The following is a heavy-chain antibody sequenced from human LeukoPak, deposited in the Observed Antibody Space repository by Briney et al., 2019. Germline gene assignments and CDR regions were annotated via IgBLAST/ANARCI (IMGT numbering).Heavy chain of an antibody. Sequence: ETLSLTCTVSGGSISSYYWSWVRQPPGKGLEWIGYIYYSGSTNYNPSLKSRVTISVDTSKNQFSLKLSSVTAADTAVYYCARDPKTTVTNPNWYFDLWGRGTLVTVSS. J-gene: IGHJ2*01. CDR3: ARDPKTTVTNPNWYFDL. V-gene: IGHV4-59*01. CDR1: GGSISSYY. CDR2: IYYSGST. D-gene: IGHD4-17*01.